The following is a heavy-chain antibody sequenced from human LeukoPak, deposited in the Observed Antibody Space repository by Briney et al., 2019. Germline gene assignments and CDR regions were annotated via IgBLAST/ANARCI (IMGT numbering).Heavy chain of an antibody. CDR3: ARDGYNSGAFDI. J-gene: IGHJ3*02. Sequence: SVKVSCKASGGTFSSYATSWVRQAPGQGLEWMGGIIPIFGTANYAQKFQGRVTITTDESTSTAYMELSSLRSEDTAVYYCARDGYNSGAFDIWGQGTMVTVSS. D-gene: IGHD5-24*01. CDR2: IIPIFGTA. CDR1: GGTFSSYA. V-gene: IGHV1-69*05.